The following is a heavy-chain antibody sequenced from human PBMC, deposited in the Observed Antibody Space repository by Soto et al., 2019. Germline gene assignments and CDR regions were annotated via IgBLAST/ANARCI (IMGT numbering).Heavy chain of an antibody. CDR1: GFPFNNSG. J-gene: IGHJ6*02. D-gene: IGHD5-12*01. Sequence: PGGSLRLSCRVSGFPFNNSGMHLVRQSPGKGLEWMAVISYDGSDKYYADSVKGRVIISRDNSKNTLNLEMNSLRAEDTAIYYCVKDRVPGAYGNYYGMDVWGQGTTVTVSS. V-gene: IGHV3-30*18. CDR2: ISYDGSDK. CDR3: VKDRVPGAYGNYYGMDV.